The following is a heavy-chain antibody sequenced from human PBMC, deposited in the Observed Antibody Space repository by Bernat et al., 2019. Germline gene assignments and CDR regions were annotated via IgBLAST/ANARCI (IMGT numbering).Heavy chain of an antibody. CDR2: INHSGST. D-gene: IGHD2-15*01. CDR3: ASAKDCRGGSCYKYFDY. Sequence: QVQLQQWGAGLLKPSETLSLTCAVYGGSFSGYYWSWIRQPPGKGLEWIGEINHSGSTNYNPSLKSRVTISVDTSKNQFSLKLSSVTAADTAVYYCASAKDCRGGSCYKYFDYWGQGTLVTVSS. J-gene: IGHJ4*02. CDR1: GGSFSGYY. V-gene: IGHV4-34*01.